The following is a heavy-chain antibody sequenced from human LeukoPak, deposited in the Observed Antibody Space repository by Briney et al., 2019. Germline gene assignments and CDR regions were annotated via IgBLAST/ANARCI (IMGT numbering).Heavy chain of an antibody. J-gene: IGHJ3*02. CDR1: GYTFTSYG. D-gene: IGHD3-10*01. CDR3: ARDEAWDVWFGEPDPHFNAFDI. V-gene: IGHV1-18*01. CDR2: ISAYNGNT. Sequence: ASVKVSCKASGYTFTSYGISWVRQAPGQGLEWMGWISAYNGNTNYAQKLQGRVTMTTDTSTSTAYMELRSLRSDDTAVYYCARDEAWDVWFGEPDPHFNAFDIWGQGTMVTVSS.